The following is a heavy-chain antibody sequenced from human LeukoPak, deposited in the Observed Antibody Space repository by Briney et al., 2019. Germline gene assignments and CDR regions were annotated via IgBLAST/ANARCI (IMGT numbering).Heavy chain of an antibody. Sequence: GASVTVSCKASGYTFTSYGISWVRQAPGQGLEWMGWISAYNGNTNYAQKLQGRVTMTTDTSTSTAYMELRSLRSDDTAVYYCARGIVVVPAAMDYYYMDVWGKGTTVTVSS. J-gene: IGHJ6*03. CDR2: ISAYNGNT. CDR3: ARGIVVVPAAMDYYYMDV. V-gene: IGHV1-18*01. D-gene: IGHD2-2*01. CDR1: GYTFTSYG.